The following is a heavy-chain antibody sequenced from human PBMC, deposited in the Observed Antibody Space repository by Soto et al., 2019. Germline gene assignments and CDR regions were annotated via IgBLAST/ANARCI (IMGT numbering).Heavy chain of an antibody. V-gene: IGHV1-69*02. CDR3: SIGSWSAETFDV. CDR2: IIPMLTVT. J-gene: IGHJ3*01. Sequence: QVHLEQSGAEVKKPGSSVKVSCKAAGGTFSTYTLIWVRQAPGQGLEGMGRIIPMLTVTNSAQTFQGRVTLTADKSTSTAFMELTSLTSDDTAVYYCSIGSWSAETFDVWGQGKMVTVSS. D-gene: IGHD2-2*01. CDR1: GGTFSTYT.